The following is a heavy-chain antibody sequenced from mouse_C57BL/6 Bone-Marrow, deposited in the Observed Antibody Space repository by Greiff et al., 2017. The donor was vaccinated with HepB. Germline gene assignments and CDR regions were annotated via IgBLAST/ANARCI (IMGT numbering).Heavy chain of an antibody. J-gene: IGHJ4*01. CDR2: IDPENGDT. CDR1: GFNIKDDY. Sequence: EVKLMESGAELVRPGASVKLSCTASGFNIKDDYMHWVKQRPEQGLEWIGWIDPENGDTEYASKFQGKATITADTSSNTAYLQLSSLTSEDTAVYYCTYDGVGAMDYWGQGTSVTVSS. CDR3: TYDGVGAMDY. D-gene: IGHD2-12*01. V-gene: IGHV14-4*01.